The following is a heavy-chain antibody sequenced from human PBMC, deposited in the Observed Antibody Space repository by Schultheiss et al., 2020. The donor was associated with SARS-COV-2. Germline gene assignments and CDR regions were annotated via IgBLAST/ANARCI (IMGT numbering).Heavy chain of an antibody. Sequence: SGPTLVKPTQTLTLTCTFSGFSLSTSGMCVSWIRQPPGKALEWLALIDWDDDKYYSTSLKTRLTISKDTSKNQVVLTMTNVDPVDTATYYCARVYYDILTGYLIDYWGQGTLVTVSS. CDR1: GFSLSTSGMC. J-gene: IGHJ4*02. V-gene: IGHV2-70*01. CDR2: IDWDDDK. D-gene: IGHD3-9*01. CDR3: ARVYYDILTGYLIDY.